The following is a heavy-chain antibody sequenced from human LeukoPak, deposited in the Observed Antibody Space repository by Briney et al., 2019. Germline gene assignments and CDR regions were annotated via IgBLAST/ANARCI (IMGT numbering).Heavy chain of an antibody. Sequence: LSLTCAVYGGSFSGYYWSWIRQPPGKGLEWVSYISSSGSTIYYADSVKGRFTISRDNAKNSLYLQMNSLRAEDTAVYYCAKDLEAYCGGDCYSQWGDAFDIWGQGTMVTVSS. CDR3: AKDLEAYCGGDCYSQWGDAFDI. V-gene: IGHV3-11*04. D-gene: IGHD2-21*02. CDR2: ISSSGSTI. J-gene: IGHJ3*02. CDR1: GGSFSGYY.